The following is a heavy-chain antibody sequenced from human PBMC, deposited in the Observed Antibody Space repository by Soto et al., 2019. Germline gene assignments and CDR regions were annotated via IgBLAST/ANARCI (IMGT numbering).Heavy chain of an antibody. CDR2: VIPTQRTT. J-gene: IGHJ6*02. V-gene: IGHV1-69*01. Sequence: QVQLVQSGAEVKKPGTSVRVSCKASGDTFIGYSISWVRQAPGQGLEWMGWVIPTQRTTKYAQRFQGSVTMSVDQFASTTYMELSSLRPEDTALYYCVIDRLIVAVSVGRMDVWGQGTTVTVSS. D-gene: IGHD6-19*01. CDR1: GDTFIGYS. CDR3: VIDRLIVAVSVGRMDV.